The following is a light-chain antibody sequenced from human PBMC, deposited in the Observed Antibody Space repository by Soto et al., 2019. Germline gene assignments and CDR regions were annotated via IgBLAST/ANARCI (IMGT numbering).Light chain of an antibody. CDR2: LNNDGGH. V-gene: IGLV4-69*01. J-gene: IGLJ2*01. Sequence: QSVLTQSPSASAFLGASVKLTCTLSSGHSTYSIAWHQQRSEKGPLYLMQLNNDGGHSKGDGISDRFSGSSSGAERYLTISSLQSEDEADYYCQTWGTGIQVFGGGTKLTVL. CDR1: SGHSTYS. CDR3: QTWGTGIQV.